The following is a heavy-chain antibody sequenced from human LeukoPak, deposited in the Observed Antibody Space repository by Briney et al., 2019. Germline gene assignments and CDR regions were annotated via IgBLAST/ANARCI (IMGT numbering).Heavy chain of an antibody. V-gene: IGHV3-23*01. CDR3: AKRRIEGHESFDI. Sequence: QPGGSLRLSCVGSGFTFSSHAISWVRQAPGKGLEWVSVIGATGSTAFYTDSVKGRFTISRDNSINTLFLQMNSVRAEDTAVYYCAKRRIEGHESFDIWGQGTMVTVSS. CDR2: IGATGSTA. J-gene: IGHJ3*02. CDR1: GFTFSSHA.